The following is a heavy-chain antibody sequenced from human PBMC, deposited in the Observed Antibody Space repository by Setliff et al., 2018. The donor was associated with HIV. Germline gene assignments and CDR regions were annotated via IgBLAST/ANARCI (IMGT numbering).Heavy chain of an antibody. CDR2: INHRGST. Sequence: SETLSLTCAVYGGSFSDFSWTWIRQPPGKGLEWIGEINHRGSTIYNPSLKSRVSISVDTSKKQFSLKLSSVTAADTAMYYCARVGAFGVGGWFDPWGQGSLVTVSS. V-gene: IGHV4-34*01. J-gene: IGHJ5*02. CDR3: ARVGAFGVGGWFDP. D-gene: IGHD3-3*01. CDR1: GGSFSDFS.